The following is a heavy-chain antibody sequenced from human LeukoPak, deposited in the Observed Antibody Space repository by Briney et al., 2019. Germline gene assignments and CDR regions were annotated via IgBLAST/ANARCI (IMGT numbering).Heavy chain of an antibody. J-gene: IGHJ4*02. CDR2: IIPIFGTA. V-gene: IGHV1-69*05. D-gene: IGHD6-19*01. CDR3: ARGLSSSGLVY. CDR1: GGTFSSYA. Sequence: SVKVSCKASGGTFSSYAISWVRQAPGQGLEWMGRIIPIFGTANYAQKFQGRDTITTDESTSTAYMELSSLRSEDTVVYYCARGLSSSGLVYWGQGTLVTVSS.